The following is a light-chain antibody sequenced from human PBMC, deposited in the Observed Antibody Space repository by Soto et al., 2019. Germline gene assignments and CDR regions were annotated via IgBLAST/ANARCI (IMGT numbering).Light chain of an antibody. J-gene: IGKJ4*01. CDR2: VAS. V-gene: IGKV3-15*01. Sequence: IVMTQSPATLSVSPGERATLSCRASQSVSSNLAWYQQKPGQTPKLLLYVASTRATGIPARFSGSRSGAEFTLIISSLQSEDVAVYYCQQYNVRPLTFGGGTKVEFK. CDR3: QQYNVRPLT. CDR1: QSVSSN.